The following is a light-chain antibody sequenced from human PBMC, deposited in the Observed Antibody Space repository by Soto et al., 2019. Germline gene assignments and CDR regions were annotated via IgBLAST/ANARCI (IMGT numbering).Light chain of an antibody. V-gene: IGKV3D-20*01. CDR3: QQYTRSPAT. J-gene: IGKJ1*01. CDR2: DAS. CDR1: QSIADSY. Sequence: EIVLTQSPATLSLSPGERATLSCGTSQSIADSYLAWYQQKPGLAPRLLIYDASSRATGIPDRFSGSGTGTDFTLNISRLKPEDFAVYYCQQYTRSPATFGQGTKVEI.